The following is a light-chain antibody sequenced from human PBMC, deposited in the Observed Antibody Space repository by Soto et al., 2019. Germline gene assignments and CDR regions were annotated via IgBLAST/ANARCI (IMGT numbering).Light chain of an antibody. CDR3: SSFAGGNNLL. CDR2: EVS. CDR1: SSDVGGYNF. V-gene: IGLV2-8*01. Sequence: QSALTQPPSASGSPGQSVTISCTGTSSDVGGYNFVSWYQQHPGKAPKLLIYEVSKRPSGVPDRFSGSKSDNTASLTVSGRQAEDEGDYYCSSFAGGNNLLFRRGTKLTVL. J-gene: IGLJ2*01.